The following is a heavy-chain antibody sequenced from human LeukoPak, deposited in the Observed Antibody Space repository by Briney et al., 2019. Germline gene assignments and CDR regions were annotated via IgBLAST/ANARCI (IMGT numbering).Heavy chain of an antibody. J-gene: IGHJ3*02. D-gene: IGHD3-16*01. CDR3: AKVRGGYAFDI. CDR2: ISSSGMST. V-gene: IGHV3-23*01. CDR1: GFTFSSYA. Sequence: GGSLRLSCAASGFTFSSYAMSWVRQAPGEGLEWVSAISSSGMSTYYADSVKGRFTISRDNSKNTLYLQMSSLRAGDTAVVYCAKVRGGYAFDIWGQGTMVTVSS.